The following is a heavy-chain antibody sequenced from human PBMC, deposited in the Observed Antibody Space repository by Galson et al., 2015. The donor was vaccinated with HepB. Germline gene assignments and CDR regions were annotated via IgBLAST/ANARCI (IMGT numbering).Heavy chain of an antibody. V-gene: IGHV3-64D*06. CDR3: EKGPGSAPLRNWFDP. CDR2: ISSNGGST. Sequence: SLRLSCAASGFTFSSYAMHWVRQAPGKGLEYVSAISSNGGSTYYADSVKGRFTISRDNSKNTLYLQMSSLRAEDTAVYYCEKGPGSAPLRNWFDPWGQGTLVTVSS. CDR1: GFTFSSYA. J-gene: IGHJ5*02. D-gene: IGHD3-16*01.